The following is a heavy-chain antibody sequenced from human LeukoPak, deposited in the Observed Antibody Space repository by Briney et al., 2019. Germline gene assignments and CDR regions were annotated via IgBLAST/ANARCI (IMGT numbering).Heavy chain of an antibody. V-gene: IGHV3-30*18. CDR1: GFTFSSYW. CDR3: AKDSYYYGLGSYYYFDY. CDR2: ISYDGSNK. Sequence: GGPLRLSCAASGFTFSSYWMHWVRQAPGKGLEWVADISYDGSNKYYADSVKGRFTISRDNSKNTLYLQMNSLRAEDTAVYYCAKDSYYYGLGSYYYFDYWGQGALVTVSS. J-gene: IGHJ4*02. D-gene: IGHD3-10*01.